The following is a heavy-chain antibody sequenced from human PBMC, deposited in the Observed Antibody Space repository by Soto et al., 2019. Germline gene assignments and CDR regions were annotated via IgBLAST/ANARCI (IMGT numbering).Heavy chain of an antibody. J-gene: IGHJ4*02. CDR2: IYYTGST. D-gene: IGHD6-13*01. V-gene: IGHV4-59*01. CDR1: GGSINSYY. Sequence: PSETLSLTCTVSGGSINSYYWTWIRQPPGKGLEWIGYIYYTGSTSYNPSLKSRVTMSVDTSKNQFSLKLNSVTAADTAVYYCTSGSAWYLELFWGQGTLVPVSA. CDR3: TSGSAWYLELF.